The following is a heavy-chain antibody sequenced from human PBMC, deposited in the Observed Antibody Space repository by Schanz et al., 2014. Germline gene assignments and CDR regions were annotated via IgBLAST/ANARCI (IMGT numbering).Heavy chain of an antibody. J-gene: IGHJ4*02. D-gene: IGHD1-26*01. CDR3: ARDNGRIPAANSFDY. V-gene: IGHV1-18*01. CDR1: GYDFHIYA. CDR2: ISGYTGDT. Sequence: QVQLVQSGAEVKKPGTSVKVSCKASGYDFHIYAYSWVRQAPGQGPEWIGWISGYTGDTKYAQKFQHRVNMTTDRTTSTVYMELRSLRFDDTAVYFCARDNGRIPAANSFDYWGQGTRVTVSS.